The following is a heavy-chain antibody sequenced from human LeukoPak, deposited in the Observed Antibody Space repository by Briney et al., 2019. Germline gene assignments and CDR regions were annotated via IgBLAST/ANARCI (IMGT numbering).Heavy chain of an antibody. J-gene: IGHJ4*02. CDR2: INPSGGST. V-gene: IGHV1-46*01. CDR3: ARDGYDILTGYYTLLDY. D-gene: IGHD3-9*01. CDR1: GYTFTSYY. Sequence: ASVKVSCKASGYTFTSYYMHWVRQAPGQGLEWMGIINPSGGSTSYAQKFQGRVTMTRDTSTSTVYMELSSLRSVDTAVYYCARDGYDILTGYYTLLDYWGQGTLVTVSS.